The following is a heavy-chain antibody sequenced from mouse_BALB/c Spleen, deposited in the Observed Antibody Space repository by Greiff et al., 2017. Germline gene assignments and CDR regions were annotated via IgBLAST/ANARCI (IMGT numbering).Heavy chain of an antibody. CDR1: GFTFSSYT. CDR2: ISNGGGTT. CDR3: ARHGTARATWDFDY. V-gene: IGHV5-12-2*01. Sequence: EVKLEESGGGLVQPGGSLKLSCAASGFTFSSYTMSWVRQTPEKRLGWVAYISNGGGTTYYPDTVKGRFTISSSNAKNTLYRQMSGLKSEDTAMYYCARHGTARATWDFDYWGQGTTLTVSS. J-gene: IGHJ2*01. D-gene: IGHD3-2*01.